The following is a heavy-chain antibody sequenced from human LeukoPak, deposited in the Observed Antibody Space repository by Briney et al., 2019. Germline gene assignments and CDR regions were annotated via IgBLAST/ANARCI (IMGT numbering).Heavy chain of an antibody. CDR1: GYSFTSYW. Sequence: GESLKISCKGSGYSFTSYWIGWVRQMPGKGLEWMGIIYPGDSDTRYSPSFQGQVTISADKSTSTAYLQWSSLKASDTAMYYCARGGVYCSSTSCYYDYWGQGTLVTVSS. CDR3: ARGGVYCSSTSCYYDY. CDR2: IYPGDSDT. V-gene: IGHV5-51*01. J-gene: IGHJ4*02. D-gene: IGHD2-2*01.